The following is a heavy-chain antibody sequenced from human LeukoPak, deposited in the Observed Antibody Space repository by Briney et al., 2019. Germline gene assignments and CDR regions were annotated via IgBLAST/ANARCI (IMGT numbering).Heavy chain of an antibody. V-gene: IGHV3-30*14. J-gene: IGHJ4*02. D-gene: IGHD6-19*01. CDR3: ARDTGSSGFDY. CDR2: ISYDGSNK. Sequence: GRSLRLSCAASGFTFSSYAMHWVRQAPGKGLEWVAVISYDGSNKYYADSVKGRFTISRDNSKNTLYLQMNSLRAEDTAVYYCARDTGSSGFDYWGQGTLVTVSS. CDR1: GFTFSSYA.